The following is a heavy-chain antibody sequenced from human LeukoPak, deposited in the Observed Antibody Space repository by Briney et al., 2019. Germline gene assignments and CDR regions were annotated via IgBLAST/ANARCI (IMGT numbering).Heavy chain of an antibody. CDR3: TGNYYGSGSTQYYFDY. J-gene: IGHJ4*02. D-gene: IGHD3-10*01. CDR2: IRSTANGYAT. V-gene: IGHV3-73*01. Sequence: GGSLRLSCAASGFTFSGSALHWVRQASGKGLEWVGRIRSTANGYATAYAASVKGRFTISRDDSKNTAYLQMDSLKTEDTAVYYCTGNYYGSGSTQYYFDYWGQGTLVTVSS. CDR1: GFTFSGSA.